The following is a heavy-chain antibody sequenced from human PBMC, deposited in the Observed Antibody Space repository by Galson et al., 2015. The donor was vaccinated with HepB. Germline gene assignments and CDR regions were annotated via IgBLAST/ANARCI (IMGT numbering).Heavy chain of an antibody. J-gene: IGHJ4*02. CDR3: ARDQRDGYCTGGVCYRDY. V-gene: IGHV3-21*01. CDR1: GFTFSSYS. CDR2: ISSSSSYI. Sequence: SLRLSCAASGFTFSSYSMNWVRQAPGKGLEWVSSISSSSSYIYYADSVKGRFTISRDNAKNSLYLQMNSLRAEDTAVYYCARDQRDGYCTGGVCYRDYWGQGTLVTVSS. D-gene: IGHD2-8*02.